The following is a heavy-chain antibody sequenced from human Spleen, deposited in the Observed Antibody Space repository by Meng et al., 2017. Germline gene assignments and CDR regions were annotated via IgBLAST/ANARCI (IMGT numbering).Heavy chain of an antibody. D-gene: IGHD3-16*01. J-gene: IGHJ4*02. CDR3: ARTDDYAVDY. CDR1: GFTFSSYW. CDR2: INSDGSST. V-gene: IGHV3-74*01. Sequence: GESLKISCAASGFTFSSYWMHWVRQAPGKGLVWVSRINSDGSSTNYADSVKGRFTISRDNAKNTLYLQMNSLRAEDTALYYCARTDDYAVDYWGQGTLGTVSS.